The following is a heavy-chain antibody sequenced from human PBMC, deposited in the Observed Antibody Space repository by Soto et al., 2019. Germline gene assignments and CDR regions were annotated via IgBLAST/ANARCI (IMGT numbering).Heavy chain of an antibody. CDR1: GGSINSVNW. Sequence: QVQPQESGPGLVKPSDTLSLTCAVSGGSINSVNWWSWVRQSPGKGLEWIGEMHPGGSTNYNPSLHRRVTVSRDKSRNQFSLRMSSVTAADTAVYFCARHGHNIYGFDVWGRGTTVTVSS. CDR3: ARHGHNIYGFDV. CDR2: MHPGGST. J-gene: IGHJ6*01. V-gene: IGHV4-4*02. D-gene: IGHD1-1*01.